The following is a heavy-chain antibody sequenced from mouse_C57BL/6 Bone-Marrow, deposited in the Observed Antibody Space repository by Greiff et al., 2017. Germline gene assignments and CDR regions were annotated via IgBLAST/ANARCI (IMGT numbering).Heavy chain of an antibody. D-gene: IGHD3-2*02. J-gene: IGHJ3*01. CDR2: IRNKANNHAT. V-gene: IGHV6-6*01. Sequence: EVKLQESGGGLVKPGGSLKLSCAASGFTFSDAWMDWVRQSPEKGLEWVAEIRNKANNHATYYAESVKGRFTISRDDSKSSVYLQMNSLRAEDTGIYYCTRSLSQATSFAYWGQGTLVTVSA. CDR1: GFTFSDAW. CDR3: TRSLSQATSFAY.